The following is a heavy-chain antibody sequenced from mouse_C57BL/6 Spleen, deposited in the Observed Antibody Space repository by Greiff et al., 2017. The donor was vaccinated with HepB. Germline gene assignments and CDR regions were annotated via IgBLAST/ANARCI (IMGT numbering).Heavy chain of an antibody. CDR2: IDPSDSET. D-gene: IGHD1-1*01. Sequence: QVQLKQPGAELVRPGSSVKLSCKASGYTFTSYWMHWVKQRPIQGLEWIGNIDPSDSETHYNQKFKDKATLTVDKSSSTAYMQLSSLTSEDSAVYYCARDYGSSSYYFDYWGQGTTLTVSS. J-gene: IGHJ2*01. V-gene: IGHV1-52*01. CDR3: ARDYGSSSYYFDY. CDR1: GYTFTSYW.